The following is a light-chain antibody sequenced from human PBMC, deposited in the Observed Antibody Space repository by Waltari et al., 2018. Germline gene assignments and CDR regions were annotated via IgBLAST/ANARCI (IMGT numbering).Light chain of an antibody. Sequence: DIQMTQSPSSLSASVGDRVTISCRASLSIGTSLNWFQHKAGEAPKLLISAASSLQPGVPSRFSGGGSGTDFTRIIASLQPDDLASYYCQQTYSTPRTFGQGTKLEI. CDR1: LSIGTS. V-gene: IGKV1-39*01. CDR2: AAS. CDR3: QQTYSTPRT. J-gene: IGKJ2*01.